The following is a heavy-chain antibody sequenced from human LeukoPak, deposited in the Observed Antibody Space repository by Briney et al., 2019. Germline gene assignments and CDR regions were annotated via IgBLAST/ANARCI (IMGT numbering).Heavy chain of an antibody. V-gene: IGHV3-43*02. J-gene: IGHJ3*02. CDR3: AKAKERYCSGGSCVKTAAFDI. CDR2: ISGDGGST. D-gene: IGHD2-15*01. CDR1: GFIFDDYA. Sequence: GGSLRLSCAASGFIFDDYAMHWVRQAPGKGLEWVSLISGDGGSTYYADSVKGRFTISRGNSKNSLYLQMNSLRTEDTALYYCAKAKERYCSGGSCVKTAAFDIWGQGTMVTVSS.